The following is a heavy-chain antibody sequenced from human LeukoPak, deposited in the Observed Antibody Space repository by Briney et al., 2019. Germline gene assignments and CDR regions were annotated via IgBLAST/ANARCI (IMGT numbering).Heavy chain of an antibody. D-gene: IGHD2-15*01. Sequence: PGGSLRHSCAASGFTFSSYAMSWVRQAPGKGLEWVSAISGSGGSIYYADSVKGRFTISRDNSKNTLYLQMNSLRAEDTAVYYCAKDMSAVAATDWDAFDIWGQGTMVTVSS. J-gene: IGHJ3*02. V-gene: IGHV3-23*01. CDR3: AKDMSAVAATDWDAFDI. CDR2: ISGSGGSI. CDR1: GFTFSSYA.